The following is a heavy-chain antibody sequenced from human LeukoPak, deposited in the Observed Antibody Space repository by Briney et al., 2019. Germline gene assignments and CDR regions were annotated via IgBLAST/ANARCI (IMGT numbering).Heavy chain of an antibody. CDR2: INEDGSEK. V-gene: IGHV3-7*01. CDR3: ARLRGGNY. D-gene: IGHD3-16*01. J-gene: IGHJ4*02. Sequence: GGSLRLSCAASGFTFSSSWMTWVRQAPGGGLEWVANINEDGSEKYYVDSVKGRFTISRDNAKNSLYLQMNSLRAEDTAVYYCARLRGGNYWGQGTLVTVSS. CDR1: GFTFSSSW.